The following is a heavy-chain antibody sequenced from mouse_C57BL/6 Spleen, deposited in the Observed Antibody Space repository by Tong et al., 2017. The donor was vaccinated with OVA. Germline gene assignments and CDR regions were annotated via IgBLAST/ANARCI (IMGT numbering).Heavy chain of an antibody. D-gene: IGHD2-3*01. CDR2: ISDGGSYT. V-gene: IGHV5-4*01. CDR3: ARYDGYYWYFDV. Sequence: EVQLQESGGDLVKPGGSLKLSCAASGFTFSSYAMSWVRQTPEKRLEWVATISDGGSYTYYPDNVKGRFTISRENAKNTLYLEMSSLRSEDTAMYYCARYDGYYWYFDVWGTGTTVTVSS. J-gene: IGHJ1*03. CDR1: GFTFSSYA.